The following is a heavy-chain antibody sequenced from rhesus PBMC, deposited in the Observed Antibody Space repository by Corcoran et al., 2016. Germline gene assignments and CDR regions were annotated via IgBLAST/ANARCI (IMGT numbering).Heavy chain of an antibody. J-gene: IGHJ4*01. V-gene: IGHV4-106*01. CDR3: ARGSNSPAY. CDR2: ISGSGGGT. CDR1: GGSISVDYA. Sequence: QVQLQESGPGLVKPSETLSLTCAVPGGSISVDYAWNWSRQPPGKGLEWIGYISGSGGGTNYNPTLTNRVTISIDTSKNQFSLKLNSVTAADTAVYYCARGSNSPAYWGQGVLVTVSS. D-gene: IGHD4-23*01.